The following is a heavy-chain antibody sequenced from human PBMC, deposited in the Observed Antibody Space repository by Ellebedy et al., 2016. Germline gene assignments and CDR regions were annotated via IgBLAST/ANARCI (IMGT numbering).Heavy chain of an antibody. CDR2: ISSGGDT. CDR1: GVIVYTNY. V-gene: IGHV3-53*01. CDR3: ARDLPHNIALHY. J-gene: IGHJ4*02. D-gene: IGHD6-13*01. Sequence: GESLKISCAASGVIVYTNYMTWVRQAPGKGQEWVSAISSGGDTHYADSVKGRFTISSDNSKNTLYLQMNSLRAEDTAVYYCARDLPHNIALHYWGQGTLVTVSS.